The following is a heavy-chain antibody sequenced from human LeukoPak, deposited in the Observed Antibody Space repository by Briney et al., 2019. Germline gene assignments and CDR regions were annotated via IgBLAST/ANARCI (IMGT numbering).Heavy chain of an antibody. CDR1: GGSFSGYY. CDR2: INHSGST. Sequence: SETLSLTCAVSGGSFSGYYWSWIRQPPGKGLEWIGEINHSGSTNYNPSLKSRVIISVDTSKNQFSLKLSSVTAADTAVYYCARGRIDTAMVTFDYWGQGTLVTVSS. D-gene: IGHD5-18*01. V-gene: IGHV4-34*01. CDR3: ARGRIDTAMVTFDY. J-gene: IGHJ4*02.